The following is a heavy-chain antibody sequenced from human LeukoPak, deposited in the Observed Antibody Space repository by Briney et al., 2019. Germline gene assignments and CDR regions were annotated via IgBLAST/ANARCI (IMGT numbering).Heavy chain of an antibody. CDR2: TYYKSNYYN. Sequence: SQTLSLTCAISGDSVSSNNAAWNWIRQSPSTNLEWLRRTYYKSNYYNDYAVSVTSRITINPDTSKNQFSLQLNSVTPEDTAVYYCARGTGIYQFDYWGQGTLVTVSS. CDR3: ARGTGIYQFDY. J-gene: IGHJ4*02. D-gene: IGHD1-26*01. CDR1: GDSVSSNNAA. V-gene: IGHV6-1*01.